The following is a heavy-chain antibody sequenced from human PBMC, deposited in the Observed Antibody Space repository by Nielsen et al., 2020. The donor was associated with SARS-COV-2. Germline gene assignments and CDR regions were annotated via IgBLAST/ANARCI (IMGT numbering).Heavy chain of an antibody. Sequence: WIRQPPGKGLEWIGSIYYSGSTYYNPSLKSRVTISVDTSKNQFSLKLSSVTAADTAVYYCARAIVVVRGVIITQYHYYFDYWGQGTLVTVSS. CDR3: ARAIVVVRGVIITQYHYYFDY. J-gene: IGHJ4*02. D-gene: IGHD3-10*01. CDR2: IYYSGST. V-gene: IGHV4-39*01.